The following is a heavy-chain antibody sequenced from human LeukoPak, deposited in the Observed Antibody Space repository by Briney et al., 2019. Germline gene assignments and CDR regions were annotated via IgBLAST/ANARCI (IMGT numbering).Heavy chain of an antibody. Sequence: ASVKVSCKASGYSFTSHYMHWVRQAPGQGLEWLGLINPSGSSTLYAQKFQGRVTMTRDMSTTTDYMELSRLRSDDTAVYYCARAASSLWFGELWGQGTLVTVSS. J-gene: IGHJ4*02. CDR2: INPSGSST. CDR1: GYSFTSHY. V-gene: IGHV1-46*01. CDR3: ARAASSLWFGEL. D-gene: IGHD3-10*01.